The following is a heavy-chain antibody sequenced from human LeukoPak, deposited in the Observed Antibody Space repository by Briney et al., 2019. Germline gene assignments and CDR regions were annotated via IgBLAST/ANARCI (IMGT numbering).Heavy chain of an antibody. CDR2: ISSDGGAT. V-gene: IGHV3-74*01. J-gene: IGHJ4*02. CDR3: ARDDSNGIDY. CDR1: GFTFSQYY. Sequence: GGSLRHSCAASGFTFSQYYMYWVRQAPGKGLVSVSRISSDGGATLYADSVKGRFTISRDNAKNILYLDMNNLKTEDTAVYYCARDDSNGIDYWGQGTLVTVSS. D-gene: IGHD6-19*01.